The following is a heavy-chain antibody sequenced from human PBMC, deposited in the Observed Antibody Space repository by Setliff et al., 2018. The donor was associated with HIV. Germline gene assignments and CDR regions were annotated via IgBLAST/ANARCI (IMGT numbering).Heavy chain of an antibody. CDR2: IKQDGSEE. J-gene: IGHJ4*02. D-gene: IGHD6-19*01. V-gene: IGHV3-7*01. CDR1: GFTFSTYW. Sequence: GGSLRLSCAASGFTFSTYWMIWVRQAPGKGLEWVAKIKQDGSEEYYVDPVKGRYTISRDNAKNSVYLQMNSLRVEDTAMYYCTKDDLSGWASGCWGQGTLVTVSS. CDR3: TKDDLSGWASGC.